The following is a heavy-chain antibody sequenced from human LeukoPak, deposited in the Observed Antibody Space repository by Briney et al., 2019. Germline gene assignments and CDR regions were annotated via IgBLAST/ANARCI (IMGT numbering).Heavy chain of an antibody. Sequence: ASVKVSCKASGYTFTSYDINWVRQATGQGLEWMGWMNPNSGNTGYTQKFQGRVTMTRNTSISTAYMELSSLRSEDTAVYYCARTPSSTSCYRPGKQRYYMDVWGKGTTVTVSS. CDR2: MNPNSGNT. V-gene: IGHV1-8*01. CDR1: GYTFTSYD. D-gene: IGHD2-2*02. CDR3: ARTPSSTSCYRPGKQRYYMDV. J-gene: IGHJ6*03.